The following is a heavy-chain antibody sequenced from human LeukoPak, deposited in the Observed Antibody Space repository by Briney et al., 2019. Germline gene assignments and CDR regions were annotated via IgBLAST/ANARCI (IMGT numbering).Heavy chain of an antibody. CDR2: ISAYNGNA. CDR1: GYTFTSYD. Sequence: ASVKVSCKASGYTFTSYDINWVRQAPGQGLEWMGWISAYNGNANYAQKFQGRVTMTTDTSTSTAYMELRSLRSDDTAVYYCARDRGRAVVTPGPFSSDYWGQGTLVTVSS. V-gene: IGHV1-18*01. CDR3: ARDRGRAVVTPGPFSSDY. J-gene: IGHJ4*02. D-gene: IGHD4-23*01.